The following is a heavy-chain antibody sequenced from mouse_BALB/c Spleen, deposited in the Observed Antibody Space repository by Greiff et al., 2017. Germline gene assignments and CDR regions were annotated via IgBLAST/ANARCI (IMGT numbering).Heavy chain of an antibody. D-gene: IGHD1-1*01. Sequence: EVQVVESGGGLVQPGGSLRLSCATSGFTFTDYYMSWVRQPPGKALEWLGFIRNKANGYTTEYSASVKGRFIVSRDTSQSILYLQMNALRAEDTAIYYCARDAYYGYWYFDVWGAGTTVTVSS. CDR1: GFTFTDYY. CDR2: IRNKANGYTT. CDR3: ARDAYYGYWYFDV. V-gene: IGHV7-3*02. J-gene: IGHJ1*01.